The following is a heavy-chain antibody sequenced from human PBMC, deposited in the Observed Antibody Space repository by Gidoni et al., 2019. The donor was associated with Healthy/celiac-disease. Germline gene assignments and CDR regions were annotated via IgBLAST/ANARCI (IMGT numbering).Heavy chain of an antibody. CDR2: ISSSGSTI. J-gene: IGHJ3*02. CDR1: GFTFRDYY. CDR3: ARAARYCSSTSCYTRENAFDI. V-gene: IGHV3-11*01. Sequence: QVQLLESGGGLVTPVGSLRLSCAASGFTFRDYYISWFSQAPGKGLGWVSYISSSGSTIYYADSVKGRFNISRDNAKNSVYLQMNSLRAEDTAVYYCARAARYCSSTSCYTRENAFDIWGQGTMVTVSS. D-gene: IGHD2-2*02.